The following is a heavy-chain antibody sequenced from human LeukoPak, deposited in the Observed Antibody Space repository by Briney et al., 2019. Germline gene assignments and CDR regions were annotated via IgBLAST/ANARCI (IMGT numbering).Heavy chain of an antibody. J-gene: IGHJ4*02. D-gene: IGHD3-10*01. Sequence: GGSLRLSCTASGFTFSMYWMSWVRQAPGKGLAWVANIKEDGSENYYVDSVKGRFTISRDNAKNALYLQMSSLRAEDTAVYYCARGVDTLLWFGELLSPGEFDHWGQGTLVTVSS. CDR1: GFTFSMYW. CDR2: IKEDGSEN. CDR3: ARGVDTLLWFGELLSPGEFDH. V-gene: IGHV3-7*03.